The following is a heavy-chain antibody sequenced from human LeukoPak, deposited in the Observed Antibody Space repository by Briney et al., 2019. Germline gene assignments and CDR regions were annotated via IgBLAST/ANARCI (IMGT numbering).Heavy chain of an antibody. V-gene: IGHV4-39*01. CDR2: IFYSGNT. Sequence: SETLSLTCTVSGGSINSSSYYWGWIRQPPGKGLEWIGSIFYSGNTYDNPSLKSRVTISVDTSKNQFSLKVNSVTAADTAVYYCARQVVAAATTFDYWGQGTLVTVSS. CDR1: GGSINSSSYY. J-gene: IGHJ4*02. CDR3: ARQVVAAATTFDY. D-gene: IGHD2-15*01.